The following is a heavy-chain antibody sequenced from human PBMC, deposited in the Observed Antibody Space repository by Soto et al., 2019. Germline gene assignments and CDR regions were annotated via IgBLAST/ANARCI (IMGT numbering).Heavy chain of an antibody. D-gene: IGHD6-13*01. CDR2: TYYRSKWYN. Sequence: SQTLSLTCAISGDSVSSNSAAWNWIRRSPSRGLEWLGRTYYRSKWYNDYAVSVKSRITINPDTSKNQFSLQLNSVTPEDTAVYYCARGARSSSWYAYYYYGMDVWGQGTTVTVSS. V-gene: IGHV6-1*01. CDR1: GDSVSSNSAA. CDR3: ARGARSSSWYAYYYYGMDV. J-gene: IGHJ6*02.